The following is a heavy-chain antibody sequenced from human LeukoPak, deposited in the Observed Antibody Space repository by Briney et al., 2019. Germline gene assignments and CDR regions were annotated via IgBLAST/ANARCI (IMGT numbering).Heavy chain of an antibody. CDR3: ARDNSVGDIAWWFDP. D-gene: IGHD3-16*02. Sequence: ASVKVSCKASGYTFTNFGISWVRQAPGQGLEWMGWISGYNGNTNYAQKLQGRVTMTTDTSTSTAYMDLRSLRSEDTAVYYCARDNSVGDIAWWFDPWGQGTLVTVSS. CDR1: GYTFTNFG. CDR2: ISGYNGNT. J-gene: IGHJ5*02. V-gene: IGHV1-18*01.